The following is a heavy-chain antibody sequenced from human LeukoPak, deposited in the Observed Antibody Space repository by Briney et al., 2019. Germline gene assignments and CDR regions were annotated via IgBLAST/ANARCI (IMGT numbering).Heavy chain of an antibody. Sequence: TGGSLRLSCAASGFTFSSYAMSWVRQAPGKGLEWVSSITASSTAIYSADSVKGRFTISRDNAKNFLYPQMNSLRAEDTAVYYCARTYYDILTGYNPYFDYWGQGILVTVSS. CDR3: ARTYYDILTGYNPYFDY. J-gene: IGHJ4*02. CDR1: GFTFSSYA. V-gene: IGHV3-21*01. D-gene: IGHD3-9*01. CDR2: ITASSTAI.